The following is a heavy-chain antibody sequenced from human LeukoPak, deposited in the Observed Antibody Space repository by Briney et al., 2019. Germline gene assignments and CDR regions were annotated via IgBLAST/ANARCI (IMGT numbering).Heavy chain of an antibody. D-gene: IGHD6-13*01. J-gene: IGHJ6*02. CDR2: IYTSGST. CDR3: ARVSSNDKAFYYYGMDV. CDR1: GGSISSGSYY. Sequence: SQTLSLTCTVSGGSISSGSYYWSWIRQPAGKGLEWIGRIYTSGSTNYNPSLKSRVTISVDTSKNQFSLKLSSVTAADTAVYYCARVSSNDKAFYYYGMDVWGQGTTVTVSS. V-gene: IGHV4-61*02.